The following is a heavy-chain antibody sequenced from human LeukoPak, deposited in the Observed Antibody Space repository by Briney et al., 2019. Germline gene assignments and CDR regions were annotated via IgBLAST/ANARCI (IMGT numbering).Heavy chain of an antibody. J-gene: IGHJ4*02. D-gene: IGHD6-13*01. CDR2: ISSSGSTI. CDR1: GFSFSFFE. CDR3: AREYSSSRLFDY. Sequence: GGSLRLSCAASGFSFSFFEMNWVRQPPGKGLEWVSYISSSGSTIYYSDSVEGRFTISRGDAKNSMYLQMNSLRAEDTAVYYCAREYSSSRLFDYWGQGTLVTVSS. V-gene: IGHV3-48*03.